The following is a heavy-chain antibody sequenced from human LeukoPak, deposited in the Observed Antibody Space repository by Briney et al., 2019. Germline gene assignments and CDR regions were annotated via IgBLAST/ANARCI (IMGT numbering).Heavy chain of an antibody. Sequence: PSETLSLTCTVSGASIRSYYWNWLRQPPGKGLEWIGYINYSGSTNFNPSLKSRATISMDTSKYHFSLKLSSVTAADTAVYYCARDTRSYDSSGYYFFDFWGQGTLVTVSS. J-gene: IGHJ4*02. CDR2: INYSGST. CDR1: GASIRSYY. CDR3: ARDTRSYDSSGYYFFDF. V-gene: IGHV4-59*01. D-gene: IGHD3-22*01.